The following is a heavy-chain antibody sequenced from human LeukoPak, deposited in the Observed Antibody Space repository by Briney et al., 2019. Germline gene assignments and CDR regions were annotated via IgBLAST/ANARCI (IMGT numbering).Heavy chain of an antibody. Sequence: GGSLRLSCVVSGFTFSSYWMSWVRQAPGKGLEWVANIKQDGSEKYYVDSVKGRFTISRDNAKNSLYLQMNSLRAEDTAVYYCARDLVSSGPYYYYFYGMDVWDQGTTVTVSS. J-gene: IGHJ6*02. CDR2: IKQDGSEK. V-gene: IGHV3-7*01. D-gene: IGHD6-19*01. CDR1: GFTFSSYW. CDR3: ARDLVSSGPYYYYFYGMDV.